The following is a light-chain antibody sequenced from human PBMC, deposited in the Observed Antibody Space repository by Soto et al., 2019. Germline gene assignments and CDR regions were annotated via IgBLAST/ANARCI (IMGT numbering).Light chain of an antibody. CDR2: EVS. CDR1: SSDVGGYNY. J-gene: IGLJ1*01. V-gene: IGLV2-8*01. Sequence: QSALTQPPSASGSPGQSVTISCTGTSSDVGGYNYISWYQQHPGKAPKLMIYEVSKRPSGVPDRFSGSKSGNTDALTVSGLQAEDEDDYFCSSYAGSNNYVFGTGTKLTVL. CDR3: SSYAGSNNYV.